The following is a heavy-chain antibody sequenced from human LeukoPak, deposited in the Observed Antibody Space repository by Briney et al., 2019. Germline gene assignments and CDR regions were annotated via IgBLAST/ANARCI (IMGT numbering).Heavy chain of an antibody. CDR2: ISPSGGST. CDR1: GYTFSRYY. Sequence: ASVKVSCKASGYTFSRYYMHWVRQAPGQGLEWMGIISPSGGSTTYAQKFQGRVTMTRDTSTSTVYMELISLRSDDTAVYYCARVTCPGGDCYYYYGLDVWGQGTTVTVSS. D-gene: IGHD2-21*02. V-gene: IGHV1-46*01. J-gene: IGHJ6*02. CDR3: ARVTCPGGDCYYYYGLDV.